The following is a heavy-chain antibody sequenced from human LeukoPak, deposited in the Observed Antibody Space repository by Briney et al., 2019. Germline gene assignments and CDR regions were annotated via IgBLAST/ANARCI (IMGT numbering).Heavy chain of an antibody. CDR2: IYYTGST. V-gene: IGHV4-59*12. CDR3: ARDFLDY. Sequence: SETLSLTCTVSGGSISSYYWSWIRQPPGKGLEWIGHIYYTGSTNYNPSLKSRVTMSVDTSKNQFSLKLSSVTAADTAVYYCARDFLDYWGQGTLVTVSS. J-gene: IGHJ4*02. CDR1: GGSISSYY.